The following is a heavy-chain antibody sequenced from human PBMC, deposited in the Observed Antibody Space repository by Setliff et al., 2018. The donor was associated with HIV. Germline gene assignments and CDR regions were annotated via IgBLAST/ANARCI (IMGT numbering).Heavy chain of an antibody. CDR2: IYTDGTI. D-gene: IGHD5-12*01. CDR1: GTSISSGNFY. J-gene: IGHJ4*02. V-gene: IGHV4-61*09. Sequence: SETLSLTCSVSGTSISSGNFYWGWTRQPAGKGLEWIGHIYTDGTIKFNPSLKSRPSISLDTSKNQFYLNLNSVTAADTAIYYCERGGQSSGYGIEYWGQGKLGTVS. CDR3: ERGGQSSGYGIEY.